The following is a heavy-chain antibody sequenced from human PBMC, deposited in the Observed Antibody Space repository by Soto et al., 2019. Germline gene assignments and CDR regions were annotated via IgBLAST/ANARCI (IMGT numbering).Heavy chain of an antibody. CDR1: GYTFTSYG. CDR2: ISAYNGNT. V-gene: IGHV1-18*01. CDR3: AGDGPYGSESYRYFDY. J-gene: IGHJ4*02. Sequence: QVQLVQSGAEVKKPGASVKVSCKASGYTFTSYGISWVRQAPGQGQEWLGWISAYNGNTNYAQPFQGRVTMTIDTPTSIAYMALRSVRSDDTAVYYCAGDGPYGSESYRYFDYWGEGTPVTVSS. D-gene: IGHD3-10*01.